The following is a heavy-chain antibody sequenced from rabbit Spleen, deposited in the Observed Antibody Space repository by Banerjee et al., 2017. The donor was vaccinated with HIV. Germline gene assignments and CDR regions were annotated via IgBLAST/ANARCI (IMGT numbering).Heavy chain of an antibody. CDR2: IYNGDGST. CDR3: ARDLAAWNSGSYAFNL. V-gene: IGHV1S47*01. CDR1: GCDLSSDA. Sequence: ERLVGSGGGLVQPVGSLALTCKDSGCDLSSDAICWVRQAPGKGPEYIACIYNGDGSTYYASWVNGRFTVSKTSSTTVTLQMTSLTGADTATYFCARDLAAWNSGSYAFNLWGPGTLVTVS. J-gene: IGHJ4*01. D-gene: IGHD1-1*01.